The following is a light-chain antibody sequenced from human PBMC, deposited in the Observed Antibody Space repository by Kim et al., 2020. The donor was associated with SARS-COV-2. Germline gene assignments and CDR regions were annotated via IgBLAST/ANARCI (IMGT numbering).Light chain of an antibody. CDR3: QQYEERPPFT. J-gene: IGKJ3*01. Sequence: DIQLTQSPSSLSASIGDRVTITCQASQDISTHLNWYQQKPGKAPELLISDASTLEYGVPSRFSGSGSGTDFTFTISRLQPEDIASYYSQQYEERPPFTLGPEPKVDTK. CDR1: QDISTH. CDR2: DAS. V-gene: IGKV1-33*01.